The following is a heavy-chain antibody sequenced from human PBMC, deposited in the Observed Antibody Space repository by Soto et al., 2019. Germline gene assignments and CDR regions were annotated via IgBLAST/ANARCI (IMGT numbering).Heavy chain of an antibody. CDR1: GFTFSSYG. D-gene: IGHD6-19*01. V-gene: IGHV3-33*01. Sequence: PGGSLRLSCAASGFTFSSYGMHWVRQAPGKGLEWVAVIWYDGSNKYYADSVKGRFTISRDNSKNTPYLQMNSLRAEDTAVYYCARDQQWLVRFYFDFWGQGTLVTVSS. J-gene: IGHJ4*02. CDR3: ARDQQWLVRFYFDF. CDR2: IWYDGSNK.